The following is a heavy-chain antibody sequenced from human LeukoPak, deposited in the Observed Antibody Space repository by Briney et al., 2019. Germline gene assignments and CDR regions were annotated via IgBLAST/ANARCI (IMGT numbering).Heavy chain of an antibody. D-gene: IGHD4-17*01. V-gene: IGHV3-73*01. CDR1: GFTFSGSA. Sequence: GGSLRLSCAASGFTFSGSAMHWVRQASGKGLEWVGRIRSKANSYATAYAASVKGRFTISRDDSKNTAYLQMNSLKTEDTAVYYCTRHDGDPPYYFDYWGQGTLVTVSS. J-gene: IGHJ4*02. CDR3: TRHDGDPPYYFDY. CDR2: IRSKANSYAT.